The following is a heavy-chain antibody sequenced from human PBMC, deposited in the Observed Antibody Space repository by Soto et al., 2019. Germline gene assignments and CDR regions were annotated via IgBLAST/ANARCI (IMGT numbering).Heavy chain of an antibody. Sequence: QVQLVQSGAEVKKPGASVKVSCKASGYTFTNYGISWVRQAPGQGLEWMGWISAYNGNTNYAQKLQGRVTMTTDTSTSTAYMELRSLTSDDTAVYYCARVAGSYITGEGAFDIWGQVTMVTVSS. D-gene: IGHD1-26*01. CDR3: ARVAGSYITGEGAFDI. CDR1: GYTFTNYG. V-gene: IGHV1-18*04. J-gene: IGHJ3*02. CDR2: ISAYNGNT.